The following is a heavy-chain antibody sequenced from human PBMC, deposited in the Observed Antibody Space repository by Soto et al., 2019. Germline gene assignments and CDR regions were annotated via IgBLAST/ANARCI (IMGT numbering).Heavy chain of an antibody. CDR1: GFSFSSYW. D-gene: IGHD3-10*01. J-gene: IGHJ6*02. CDR2: MNEDGGTT. CDR3: ASDLSGRADV. Sequence: PGGSLRLSCAASGFSFSSYWMHWVRQVPGKGLVWVARMNEDGGTTDYADSVKGRFTISRDNAKNTLYLQMNSLRVEDTAVYYCASDLSGRADVWGQGTTVTVPS. V-gene: IGHV3-74*01.